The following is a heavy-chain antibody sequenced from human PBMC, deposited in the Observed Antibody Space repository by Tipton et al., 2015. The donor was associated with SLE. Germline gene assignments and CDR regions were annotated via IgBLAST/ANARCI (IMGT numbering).Heavy chain of an antibody. CDR3: ARDSRGALRDY. CDR2: IQQDGSET. CDR1: GFTFNNYW. D-gene: IGHD1-26*01. J-gene: IGHJ4*02. Sequence: QLVQSGGGLVKPGRSLRLSCAASGFTFNNYWMSWVRQAPGKGLEWVANIQQDGSETYYVDSVKGRFTISRDNAKNSLYLLMDYLRAEDTAVYYCARDSRGALRDYWGQGTLVTVSS. V-gene: IGHV3-7*03.